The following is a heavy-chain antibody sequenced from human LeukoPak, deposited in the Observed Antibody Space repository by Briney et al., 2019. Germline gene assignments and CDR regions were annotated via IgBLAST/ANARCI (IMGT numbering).Heavy chain of an antibody. CDR3: AKDRSVVAVAANVGPFDY. V-gene: IGHV1-18*04. CDR1: GYTFTSYG. D-gene: IGHD2-15*01. Sequence: ASVKVSCTASGYTFTSYGISWVRQAPGKGLEWMGWICDYNGNTNNTQKLQGTVTMTTDTSTSTAYMELSRLRSDDTAVYSSAKDRSVVAVAANVGPFDYWGQGTLVTVSS. CDR2: ICDYNGNT. J-gene: IGHJ4*02.